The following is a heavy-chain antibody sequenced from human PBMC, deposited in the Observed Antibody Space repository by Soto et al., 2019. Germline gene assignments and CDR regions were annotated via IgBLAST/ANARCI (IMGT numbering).Heavy chain of an antibody. CDR3: ASPSVIAAAGRFDY. D-gene: IGHD6-13*01. Sequence: GGSLRLSCAVSGFTFSSYAMHWVRQAPGKGLEWVAVISYDGSNKYYADSVKGRFTISRDNSKNTLYLQMNSLRAEDTAVYYRASPSVIAAAGRFDYWGQGTLVTGSS. J-gene: IGHJ4*02. V-gene: IGHV3-30-3*01. CDR1: GFTFSSYA. CDR2: ISYDGSNK.